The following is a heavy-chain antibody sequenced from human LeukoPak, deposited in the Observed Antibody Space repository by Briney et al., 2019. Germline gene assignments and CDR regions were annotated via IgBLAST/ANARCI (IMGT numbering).Heavy chain of an antibody. V-gene: IGHV4-39*01. CDR1: GGSISSSSYY. J-gene: IGHJ6*03. CDR2: IYYSGST. CDR3: ASVRRGFGESSKYYAYYYMGV. Sequence: PSETLSLTCTVSGGSISSSSYYWGWIRQPPGKGLEWIGNIYYSGSTYYNASLKSRVTISLDTSKNQFSPKLNSVTAADTAVYYCASVRRGFGESSKYYAYYYMGVWGKGTTVTISS. D-gene: IGHD3-10*01.